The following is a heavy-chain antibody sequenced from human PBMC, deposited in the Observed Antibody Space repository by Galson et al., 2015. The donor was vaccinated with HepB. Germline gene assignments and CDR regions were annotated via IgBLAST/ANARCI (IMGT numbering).Heavy chain of an antibody. CDR3: ARVVGTDILTGYYDY. CDR2: IIPIFGTA. D-gene: IGHD3-9*01. CDR1: GGTFSSYA. J-gene: IGHJ4*02. Sequence: SVKVSCKASGGTFSSYAISWVRQAPGQGLEWMGGIIPIFGTANYAQKFQGRVTITADESTSTAYMELSSLRSEDTAVYYCARVVGTDILTGYYDYWGQGTLVTVSS. V-gene: IGHV1-69*13.